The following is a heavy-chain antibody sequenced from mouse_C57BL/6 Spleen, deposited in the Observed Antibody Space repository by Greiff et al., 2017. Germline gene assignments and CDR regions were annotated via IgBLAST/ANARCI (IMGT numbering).Heavy chain of an antibody. CDR1: GSTFTRYW. V-gene: IGHV1-50*01. CDR2: IDPSDSYT. J-gene: IGHJ3*01. Sequence: QVQLQQPGAELVQPGASVKLSCKASGSTFTRYWMQWVKQRPGQGLEWIGEIDPSDSYTNSNQKFKGKATLTVDTSSSTAYMQLSSLTSEDSAVYYCARWYYGSSTWFAYWGQGTLVTVSA. CDR3: ARWYYGSSTWFAY. D-gene: IGHD1-1*01.